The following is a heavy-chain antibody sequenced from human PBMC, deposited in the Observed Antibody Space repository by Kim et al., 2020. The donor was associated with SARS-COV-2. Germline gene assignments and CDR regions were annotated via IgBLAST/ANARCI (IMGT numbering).Heavy chain of an antibody. Sequence: GGSLRLSCAASEFTFSSYWMSWVRQAPGKGLEWVANIKQDGSEKYYVDSVKGRFTISRDNAKNSLYLQMNSLRAEDTAAYFCARVWFGDLLPLDYWGQGT. V-gene: IGHV3-7*01. D-gene: IGHD3-10*01. J-gene: IGHJ4*02. CDR2: IKQDGSEK. CDR1: EFTFSSYW. CDR3: ARVWFGDLLPLDY.